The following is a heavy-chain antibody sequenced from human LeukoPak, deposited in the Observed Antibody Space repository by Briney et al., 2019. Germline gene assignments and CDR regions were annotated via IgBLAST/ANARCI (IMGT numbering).Heavy chain of an antibody. CDR2: LTDSGGTT. J-gene: IGHJ3*02. CDR3: AKKRDAFDI. Sequence: GGSLRLSCVASGFTFSNYAMGWVRQAPGKRPEWVSSLTDSGGTTYYVDSVKGRFAISRDNSKNTLYLHMNSLRAEDTAVYYCAKKRDAFDIWGQGTMVTVSS. D-gene: IGHD5-24*01. V-gene: IGHV3-23*01. CDR1: GFTFSNYA.